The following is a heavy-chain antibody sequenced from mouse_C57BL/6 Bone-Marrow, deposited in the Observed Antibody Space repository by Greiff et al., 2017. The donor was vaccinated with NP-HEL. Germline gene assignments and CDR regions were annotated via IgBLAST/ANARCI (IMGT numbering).Heavy chain of an antibody. CDR3: ARWRAIGGGYYAMDY. Sequence: QVQLQQPGAELVMPGASVKLSCKASGYTFTSYWMHWVKQRPGQGLEWIGEIDPSDSYTNYNQKFKGKSTLTVDKSSSTAYMLLSSLTSEDSAVYFCARWRAIGGGYYAMDYWGQGTSVTVSS. CDR1: GYTFTSYW. V-gene: IGHV1-69*01. CDR2: IDPSDSYT. D-gene: IGHD3-1*01. J-gene: IGHJ4*01.